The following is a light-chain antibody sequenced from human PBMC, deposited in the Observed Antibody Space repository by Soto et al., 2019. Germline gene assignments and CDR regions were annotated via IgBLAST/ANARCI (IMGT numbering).Light chain of an antibody. CDR3: QSYDSSLSAWV. V-gene: IGLV1-40*01. CDR2: GNN. Sequence: QSVLTQPPSVSGAPGQRVTVSCTGSSSNLGAGYAVHWYQHHPGTAPKLLLFGNNNRPSGVPDRFSGSKSGASASLAIGGLQAEDDAVYYCQSYDSSLSAWVFGGGTQLTVL. J-gene: IGLJ3*02. CDR1: SSNLGAGYA.